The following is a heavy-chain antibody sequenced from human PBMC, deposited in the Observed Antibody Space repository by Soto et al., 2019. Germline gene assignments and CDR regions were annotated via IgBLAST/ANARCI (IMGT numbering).Heavy chain of an antibody. J-gene: IGHJ5*02. CDR3: AREGGNLNWFDP. Sequence: GGSLRLSCAASGFTFSSYGMNWVSPAPGKGLEWVSYISSSSSTIYYADSVKGRFTISRDNAKNSLYLQMNSLRDEDTAVYYCAREGGNLNWFDPWGQGTLVTVSS. D-gene: IGHD1-26*01. CDR1: GFTFSSYG. V-gene: IGHV3-48*02. CDR2: ISSSSSTI.